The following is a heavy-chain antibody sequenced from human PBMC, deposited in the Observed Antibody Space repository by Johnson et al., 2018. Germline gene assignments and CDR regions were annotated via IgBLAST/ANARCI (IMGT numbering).Heavy chain of an antibody. CDR1: GFTFSSYG. CDR2: ISYDGSNK. J-gene: IGHJ6*02. CDR3: AKIMVAATYYYYGMDV. D-gene: IGHD2-15*01. V-gene: IGHV3-30*18. Sequence: QVQLVESGGGVVQXGRSLRLXCAASGFTFSSYGMHWVRQAPGKGLEWVAVISYDGSNKYYADSVKGRFTNSRDNSKNTRYLQMNSLRAEDTAVYYCAKIMVAATYYYYGMDVWGQGTTVTVSS.